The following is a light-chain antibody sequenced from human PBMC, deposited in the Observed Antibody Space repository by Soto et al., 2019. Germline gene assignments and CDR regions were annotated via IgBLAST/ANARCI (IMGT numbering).Light chain of an antibody. V-gene: IGKV3-15*01. CDR1: QSVSNN. CDR2: GAS. Sequence: EIVMTQSPATLSVSPGERATLSCRASQSVSNNLAWYQQKPGQAPRLLIYGASTRATGIPARFSGSGSGTEFTLTISSLQSEDFAVYYFQQDNNWPPYTFGQGTKLEIK. CDR3: QQDNNWPPYT. J-gene: IGKJ2*01.